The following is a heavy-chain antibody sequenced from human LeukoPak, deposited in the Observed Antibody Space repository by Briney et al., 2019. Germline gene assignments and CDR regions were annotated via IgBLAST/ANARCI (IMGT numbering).Heavy chain of an antibody. CDR3: ATVDSSGYYNWFDP. D-gene: IGHD3-22*01. V-gene: IGHV4-34*01. J-gene: IGHJ5*02. Sequence: PSETLSLTCAVYGGSFSGYYWSWIRQPPGKGLEWIGEINHSGSTNYNPSLKSRVTISVDTSKNQFSLKLSSVTAADTAVYYCATVDSSGYYNWFDPWGQGTLVTVSS. CDR1: GGSFSGYY. CDR2: INHSGST.